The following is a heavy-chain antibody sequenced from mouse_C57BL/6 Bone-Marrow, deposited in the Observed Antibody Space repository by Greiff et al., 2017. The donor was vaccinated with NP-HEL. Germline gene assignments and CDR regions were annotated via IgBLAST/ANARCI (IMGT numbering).Heavy chain of an antibody. D-gene: IGHD1-1*01. Sequence: QVQLQQPGAELVMPGASVKLSCKASGYTFTSYWITWVKQRPGQGLEWIGDIYPGSGSTNYNEKFKSKATLTVDTSSSTAYMQLSSLTSEDSAVYYCAKEDYYGSRRGDYAMDYWGQGTSVTVSS. CDR2: IYPGSGST. CDR3: AKEDYYGSRRGDYAMDY. J-gene: IGHJ4*01. V-gene: IGHV1-55*01. CDR1: GYTFTSYW.